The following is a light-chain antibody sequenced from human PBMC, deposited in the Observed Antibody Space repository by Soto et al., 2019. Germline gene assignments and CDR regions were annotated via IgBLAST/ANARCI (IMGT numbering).Light chain of an antibody. Sequence: EIVLTQSPGTLSLSPGETATLSCRASQTIGSTYLAWYQQKPGQAPRLLIFCSSNRATGIPDRFSGSGSGTDFTLSISRLEPEDFAVYYCLHYNKWPRWTFGQGTKVDIK. CDR1: QTIGSTY. V-gene: IGKV3-20*01. CDR3: LHYNKWPRWT. CDR2: CSS. J-gene: IGKJ1*01.